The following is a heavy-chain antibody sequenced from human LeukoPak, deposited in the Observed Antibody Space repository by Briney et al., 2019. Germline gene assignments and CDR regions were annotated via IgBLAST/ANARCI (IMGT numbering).Heavy chain of an antibody. CDR2: MNPNSGNT. J-gene: IGHJ6*03. V-gene: IGHV1-8*01. CDR3: ARAPRSNPYSSSWYAYYYYYMDV. CDR1: GYTFTSYD. Sequence: ASVKVSCKASGYTFTSYDINWVRQAPGQGLEWMGWMNPNSGNTGYAQKFQGRVTMTRNTSISTAYMELSGLRSEDTAVYYCARAPRSNPYSSSWYAYYYYYMDVWGKGTTVTVSS. D-gene: IGHD6-13*01.